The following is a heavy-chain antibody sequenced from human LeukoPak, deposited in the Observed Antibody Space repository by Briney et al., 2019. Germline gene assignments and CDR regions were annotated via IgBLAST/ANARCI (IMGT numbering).Heavy chain of an antibody. CDR1: GGSISSSSYY. J-gene: IGHJ3*02. CDR2: IYYSGST. D-gene: IGHD1-26*01. V-gene: IGHV4-39*01. Sequence: SETLSLTCTVSGGSISSSSYYWGWIRQPPGKGLKWIGSIYYSGSTYYNPSLKSRVTISVDTSKNQFSLKLSSVTAADTAVYYCAIHPKLVGATLGAPFDIWGQGTMVTVSS. CDR3: AIHPKLVGATLGAPFDI.